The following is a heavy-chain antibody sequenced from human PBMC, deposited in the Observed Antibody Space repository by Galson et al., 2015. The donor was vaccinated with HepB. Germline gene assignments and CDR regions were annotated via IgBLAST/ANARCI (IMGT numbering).Heavy chain of an antibody. D-gene: IGHD3-10*01. Sequence: SLRLSCAASGFAFSGYSMNWVRQAPGKGLEWVSYISSSSSTIYYADSVKGRFTISRDNAKNSLYLQMNSLRDEDTAVYYCARDDGSGSYDPCYWGQGTLVTVSS. CDR1: GFAFSGYS. CDR3: ARDDGSGSYDPCY. J-gene: IGHJ4*02. V-gene: IGHV3-48*02. CDR2: ISSSSSTI.